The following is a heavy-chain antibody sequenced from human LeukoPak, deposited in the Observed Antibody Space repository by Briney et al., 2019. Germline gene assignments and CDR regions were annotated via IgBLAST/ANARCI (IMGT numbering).Heavy chain of an antibody. J-gene: IGHJ3*02. D-gene: IGHD1-26*01. CDR3: ARTRWGVVGATKDAFDI. CDR1: GYTFTSYG. V-gene: IGHV1-18*01. CDR2: ISAYNGNT. Sequence: ASVKVSCKASGYTFTSYGISWVRQAPGQGLEWMGWISAYNGNTNYAQKLQGRVTMTTDTSTSTAYMELRSLRSDDTAVYYCARTRWGVVGATKDAFDIWGQGTMVTVSP.